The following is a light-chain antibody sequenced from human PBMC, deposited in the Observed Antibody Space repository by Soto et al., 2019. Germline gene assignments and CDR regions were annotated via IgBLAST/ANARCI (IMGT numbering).Light chain of an antibody. CDR1: QSVNNF. CDR2: DAS. Sequence: EVVLTQAPATLSLSPGDRATVSCRASQSVNNFLAWYQQKPGQTPRLLIYDASKRATGIPGRFSGSGSGTDFTLTISSLEPEDFAVYYCQQRSNWPPALSFGGGTKVDI. V-gene: IGKV3-11*01. CDR3: QQRSNWPPALS. J-gene: IGKJ4*01.